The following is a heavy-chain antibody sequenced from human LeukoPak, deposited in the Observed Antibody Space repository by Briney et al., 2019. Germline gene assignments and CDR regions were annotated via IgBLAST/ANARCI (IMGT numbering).Heavy chain of an antibody. CDR1: GFTFSSYA. CDR2: ISSNGGST. CDR3: AGAAGWEQAY. J-gene: IGHJ4*02. D-gene: IGHD1-26*01. V-gene: IGHV3-64D*06. Sequence: PGGSLRLSCSASGFTFSSYAMHWVRQAPGKGLEYVSAISSNGGSTYYADSVKGRFTISRDNSKNTLYLQMSSLRAEDTAVYYCAGAAGWEQAYWGQGTQVTVSS.